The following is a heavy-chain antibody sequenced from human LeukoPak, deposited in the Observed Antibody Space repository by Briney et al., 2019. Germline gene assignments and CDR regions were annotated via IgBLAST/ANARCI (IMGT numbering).Heavy chain of an antibody. CDR2: IYYSGST. CDR1: GGSIRRYY. CDR3: ARGGSGWLLDY. V-gene: IGHV4-59*01. Sequence: SETLSLTCTVSGGSIRRYYWSWIRQPPGKGLEWIGYIYYSGSTNYNPSLKSRVTISVDTSKSQFSLKVSSVTAADTAVYYWARGGSGWLLDYWGQGSLVTVSS. D-gene: IGHD6-19*01. J-gene: IGHJ4*02.